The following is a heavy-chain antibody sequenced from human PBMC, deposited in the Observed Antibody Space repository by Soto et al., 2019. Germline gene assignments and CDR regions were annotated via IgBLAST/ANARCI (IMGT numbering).Heavy chain of an antibody. V-gene: IGHV1-46*02. Sequence: QVQLVQSGAEVRKPGASVKVSCKPSGYTFNTYYLHWLRQAPGQALEWMGVIHPSGGGTTYAQKFMGRVYVTRDTSTTTVFMELSSLRSDDTAVYYCARGGHIAVVTASFDNWGQGTLVTVSS. CDR2: IHPSGGGT. J-gene: IGHJ4*02. CDR3: ARGGHIAVVTASFDN. D-gene: IGHD2-21*02. CDR1: GYTFNTYY.